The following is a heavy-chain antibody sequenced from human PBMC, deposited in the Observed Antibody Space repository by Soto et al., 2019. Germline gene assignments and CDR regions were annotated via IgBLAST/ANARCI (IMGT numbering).Heavy chain of an antibody. CDR1: GFTFDDYA. D-gene: IGHD1-26*01. CDR3: AISLRELLPYYYYGMDV. Sequence: EVQLVESGGGLVQPGRSLRLSCAASGFTFDDYAMHWVRQAPGKGLEWVSGISWNSGSIGYADSVKGRFTISRDNAKNSLYLQMNSLRAEDTALYYCAISLRELLPYYYYGMDVWGQGTTVTVSS. V-gene: IGHV3-9*01. J-gene: IGHJ6*02. CDR2: ISWNSGSI.